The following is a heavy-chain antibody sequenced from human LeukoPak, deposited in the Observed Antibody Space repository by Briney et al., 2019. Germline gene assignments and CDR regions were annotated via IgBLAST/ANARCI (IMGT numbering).Heavy chain of an antibody. V-gene: IGHV3-23*01. CDR2: ISGSGGST. J-gene: IGHJ4*02. Sequence: PGGSLRLSCAASGFTFSSYAMSWVRQAPGKGLERVSDISGSGGSTYYADSVKGRFTISRDNSKNTLYLQMNSLRAEDTAVYYCAKFDGDYGDFFDYWGQGTLVTVSS. CDR1: GFTFSSYA. D-gene: IGHD4-17*01. CDR3: AKFDGDYGDFFDY.